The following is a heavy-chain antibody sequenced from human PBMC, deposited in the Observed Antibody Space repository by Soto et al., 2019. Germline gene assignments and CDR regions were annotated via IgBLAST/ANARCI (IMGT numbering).Heavy chain of an antibody. CDR3: LMGGGLLARFDP. Sequence: EVQLVESGGGLVQPGGSLRLSCAASGFTVSSNYMSWVRQAPGKGLEWVSVIYSGGSTYYADSVKGRFTISRDNSKNTLYLQINSLKAEETAVYYFLMGGGLLARFDPWGQGTLVTVSS. J-gene: IGHJ5*02. D-gene: IGHD2-8*01. CDR2: IYSGGST. V-gene: IGHV3-66*01. CDR1: GFTVSSNY.